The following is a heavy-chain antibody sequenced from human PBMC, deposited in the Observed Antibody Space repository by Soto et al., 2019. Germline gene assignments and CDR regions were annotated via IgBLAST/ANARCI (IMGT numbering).Heavy chain of an antibody. D-gene: IGHD2-15*01. CDR3: ARDRKVVAPFDY. V-gene: IGHV3-33*01. CDR2: IWYDGSNK. CDR1: GFTFSSYG. J-gene: IGHJ4*02. Sequence: QVQLVESGGGVVQPGRSLRLSCAASGFTFSSYGMHWVRQAPGKGLEWVAVIWYDGSNKYYADSVKGRFTISRDNSKNTLYLQMNSLRAEDTAVYYCARDRKVVAPFDYWGQGTLVTVSS.